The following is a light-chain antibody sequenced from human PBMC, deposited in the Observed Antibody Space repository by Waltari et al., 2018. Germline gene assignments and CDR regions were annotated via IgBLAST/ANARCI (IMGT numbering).Light chain of an antibody. CDR1: QSVTSY. Sequence: EIVLTQSPATLSLSPGERATLSCRASQSVTSYLSWYQQKPGQAPRLLIYDASNRATGIPARFSGSGSGTDFTLTISSLEPEDFAVYDGLQRATWPAAFGGGTRVEIK. CDR3: LQRATWPAA. V-gene: IGKV3-11*01. CDR2: DAS. J-gene: IGKJ4*01.